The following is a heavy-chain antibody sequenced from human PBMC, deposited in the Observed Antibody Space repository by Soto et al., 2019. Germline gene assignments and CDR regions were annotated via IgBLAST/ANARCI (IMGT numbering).Heavy chain of an antibody. CDR3: ATVRGGNVDTAMDFDY. V-gene: IGHV3-23*01. D-gene: IGHD5-18*01. Sequence: EVQLLESGGGLVQPGGSLRLSCAASGFTFSSYAMSWVRQAPGKGLEWVSAISGSGGSTYYADSVKGRFTISRDNSKNTLYLQMNSLRAADTGVYYCATVRGGNVDTAMDFDYWCQGTMGTVCS. CDR2: ISGSGGST. CDR1: GFTFSSYA. J-gene: IGHJ4*02.